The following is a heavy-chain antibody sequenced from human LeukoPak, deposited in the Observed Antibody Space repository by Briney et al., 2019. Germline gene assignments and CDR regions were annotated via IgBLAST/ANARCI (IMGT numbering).Heavy chain of an antibody. J-gene: IGHJ5*02. Sequence: PSETLSLTCSVSGDSISSSGYYWDWIRQPLGKGLEWIGSIHHSGNTNYNQSLKSRVTISVDTSKNQFSLKLSSVTAADTAVYYCARFLGTNTGFNQRGYNWFDPWGQGTLVTVSS. D-gene: IGHD2-8*01. CDR2: IHHSGNT. CDR1: GDSISSSGYY. V-gene: IGHV4-39*07. CDR3: ARFLGTNTGFNQRGYNWFDP.